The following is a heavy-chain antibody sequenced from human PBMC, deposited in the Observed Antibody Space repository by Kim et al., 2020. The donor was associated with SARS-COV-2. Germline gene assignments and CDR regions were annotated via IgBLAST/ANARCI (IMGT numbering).Heavy chain of an antibody. V-gene: IGHV3-15*01. D-gene: IGHD2-2*01. CDR2: IKSKTDGGTT. Sequence: GGSLRLSCAASGFTFSNAWMSWVRQAPGKGLEWVGRIKSKTDGGTTDYAAPVKGRFTISRDDSKNTLYLQMNSLKTEDTAVYYCTGIVVVPAATVGVYSSSWSEPWGQGTMVTVSS. CDR3: TGIVVVPAATVGVYSSSWSEP. CDR1: GFTFSNAW. J-gene: IGHJ3*01.